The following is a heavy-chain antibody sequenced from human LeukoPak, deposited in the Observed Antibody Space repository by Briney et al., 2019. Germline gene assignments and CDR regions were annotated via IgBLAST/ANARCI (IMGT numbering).Heavy chain of an antibody. V-gene: IGHV3-7*04. CDR3: ARGDAFSGDH. J-gene: IGHJ4*02. Sequence: PGGSLRLSCAVSGFTFSIFWMSWVRQAPGRGLEWVANIHPEGNEKYHVESVKGRFTISRDNAENLLFPQMNGLRVEDTAVYYCARGDAFSGDHWGQGTLVTVSS. CDR2: IHPEGNEK. CDR1: GFTFSIFW.